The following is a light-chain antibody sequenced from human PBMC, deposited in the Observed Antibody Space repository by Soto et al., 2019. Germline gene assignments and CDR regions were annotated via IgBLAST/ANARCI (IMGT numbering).Light chain of an antibody. J-gene: IGKJ3*01. CDR1: QSVSSSY. V-gene: IGKV3-20*01. CDR3: QQYGRSPFT. Sequence: ESVLTQSPGTLSMSPGERATLSCRASQSVSSSYSAWYQQKPGQAPRLLIYGASSMATGIPDRFSGSGSGTDFTLTISRLEPEDFAVYYCQQYGRSPFTFGPGTKVDIK. CDR2: GAS.